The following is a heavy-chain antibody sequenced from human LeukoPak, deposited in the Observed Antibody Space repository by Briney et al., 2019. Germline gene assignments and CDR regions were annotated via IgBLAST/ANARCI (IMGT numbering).Heavy chain of an antibody. Sequence: GASVKVSCKASGYTFSSYGISWVRQAPGQGLEWMAWISGYNGNTNYAQKLQGRVTMTTDTSTSTAYMELRSLRSDDTAVYYCARDPYYYGSGSYFVPLSDYYYYGMDVWGQGTTVTVSS. CDR1: GYTFSSYG. V-gene: IGHV1-18*01. J-gene: IGHJ6*02. D-gene: IGHD3-10*01. CDR2: ISGYNGNT. CDR3: ARDPYYYGSGSYFVPLSDYYYYGMDV.